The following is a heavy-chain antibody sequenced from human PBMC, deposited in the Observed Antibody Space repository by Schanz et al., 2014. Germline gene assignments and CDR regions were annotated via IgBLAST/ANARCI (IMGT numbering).Heavy chain of an antibody. V-gene: IGHV3-23*04. Sequence: EVQVVESGGALVRPGGSLRLSCAASGFTFTGYVMTWVRQAPGKGLEWVSGLSASGGHTYYADSVKGRFTISRDNSKNTVYLEMNNVRVDDTAVYYCAKGVGGGLLLGSTFDNWGQGTMVTVTS. D-gene: IGHD3-16*01. CDR3: AKGVGGGLLLGSTFDN. J-gene: IGHJ3*02. CDR1: GFTFTGYV. CDR2: LSASGGHT.